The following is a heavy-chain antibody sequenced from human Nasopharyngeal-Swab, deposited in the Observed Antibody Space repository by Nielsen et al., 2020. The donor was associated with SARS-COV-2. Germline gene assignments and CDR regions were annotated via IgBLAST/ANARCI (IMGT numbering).Heavy chain of an antibody. CDR3: AGPGRQTVSASYYRH. D-gene: IGHD3-10*01. J-gene: IGHJ4*02. CDR1: GAAISSGSYY. V-gene: IGHV4-39*07. Sequence: SETLSLTCSVSGAAISSGSYYWGWVRQSPGKGLEWIGTIYYSGTTHYNPSLKSRVTVSVDTSKNQFSLKLSSVTAADTAVYYCAGPGRQTVSASYYRHWGQGTQVTVSS. CDR2: IYYSGTT.